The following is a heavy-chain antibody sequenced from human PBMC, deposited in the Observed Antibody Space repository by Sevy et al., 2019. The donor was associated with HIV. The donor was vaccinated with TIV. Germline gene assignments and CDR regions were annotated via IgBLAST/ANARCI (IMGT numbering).Heavy chain of an antibody. V-gene: IGHV4-34*01. CDR1: SESFRRYY. CDR3: ASDSGTYTYYFDY. CDR2: INHSGTT. J-gene: IGHJ4*02. D-gene: IGHD1-26*01. Sequence: SETLSLTCAVYSESFRRYYWNWIRQSPEKGLEWIGEINHSGTTNYNPSLKSRVTKSVDPSRNQFSLKLNSVTAADTAVYYCASDSGTYTYYFDYWGQGTPVTVSS.